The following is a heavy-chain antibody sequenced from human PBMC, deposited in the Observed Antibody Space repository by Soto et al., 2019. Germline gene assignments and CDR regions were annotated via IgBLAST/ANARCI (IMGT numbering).Heavy chain of an antibody. CDR2: ISSSSNYI. J-gene: IGHJ4*02. CDR1: GFTFSSYT. V-gene: IGHV3-21*01. D-gene: IGHD2-2*01. CDR3: AREGCSSTSCERDYFDY. Sequence: EVQLVESGGGLVKPGGSLRLSCAASGFTFSSYTMNWVRQTPGKGLEWVSFISSSSNYIYYGDSLKGRFTISRDNAKNLLFLQMTSLRAEDTAVYFCAREGCSSTSCERDYFDYWGQGTLVTVSS.